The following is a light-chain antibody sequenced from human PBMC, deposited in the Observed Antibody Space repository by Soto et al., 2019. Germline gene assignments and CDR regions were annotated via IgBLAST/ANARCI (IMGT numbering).Light chain of an antibody. J-gene: IGKJ5*01. V-gene: IGKV3D-15*01. CDR1: PVGSSF. CDR2: GAS. Sequence: EIFLTPCTTAQSVFPGARATLSCRARPVGSSFLAWYQQKPGQAPRLLIYGASTRATGIPARFSGSGSGTEFTLTISSLQSEDFAVYYCQQYHNWPPITFGQGTRLEIK. CDR3: QQYHNWPPIT.